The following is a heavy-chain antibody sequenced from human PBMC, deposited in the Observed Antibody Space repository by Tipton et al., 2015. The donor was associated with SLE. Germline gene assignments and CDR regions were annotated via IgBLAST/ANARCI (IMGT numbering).Heavy chain of an antibody. J-gene: IGHJ4*02. CDR2: IYYSGRA. V-gene: IGHV4-30-2*01. D-gene: IGHD3-22*01. Sequence: LRLSCAVSGGSITSSGYSWSWIRQPPGKGLEWIGYIYYSGRASYNPSLRSRVTMSVDRSNNQFSLKLTSVTAADTAVYYCARDRDSSGYRGIDFWGQGTLVIVSS. CDR1: GGSITSSGYS. CDR3: ARDRDSSGYRGIDF.